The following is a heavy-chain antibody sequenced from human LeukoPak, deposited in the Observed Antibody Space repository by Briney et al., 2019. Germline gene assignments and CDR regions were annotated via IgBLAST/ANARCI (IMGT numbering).Heavy chain of an antibody. CDR1: GFNFSSYQ. V-gene: IGHV3-48*03. J-gene: IGHJ4*02. Sequence: GGSLRLSCEISGFNFSSYQMNWVRQAPGKGLEWLSYINRSGDSTYSADSVKGRFTMSRDNAKNLLYLQMNSLRVEDTAVYHCVRHLAAEAHFDYWGQGTLVTVSS. CDR2: INRSGDST. D-gene: IGHD6-13*01. CDR3: VRHLAAEAHFDY.